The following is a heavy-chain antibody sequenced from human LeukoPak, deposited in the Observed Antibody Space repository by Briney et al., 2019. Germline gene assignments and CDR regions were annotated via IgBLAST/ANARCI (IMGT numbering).Heavy chain of an antibody. D-gene: IGHD1-26*01. CDR2: IYHSGST. J-gene: IGHJ6*03. CDR1: NYSISSGYY. V-gene: IGHV4-38-2*02. Sequence: SETLSLTCIVSNYSISSGYYWGWIRQSPGKGLEWIGNIYHSGSTYYNPSLKSRVTILIDTSKNQFSLKLSSVTAADTAVYYCAREEANYHYYMDVWGKGTTVTVSS. CDR3: AREEANYHYYMDV.